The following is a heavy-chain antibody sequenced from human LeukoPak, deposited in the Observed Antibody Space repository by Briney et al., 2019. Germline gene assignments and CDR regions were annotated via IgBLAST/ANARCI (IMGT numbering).Heavy chain of an antibody. CDR1: GFTFSSCS. CDR3: ARAVTIFGVVINYGTYGMDV. D-gene: IGHD3-3*01. Sequence: PGGTLRLSCAASGFTFSSCSMNWVRQAPGKGLEWVSSISSSSSYIYYADSVKGRFTISRDNAKNSLYLQMNSLRAEDTAVYYCARAVTIFGVVINYGTYGMDVWGQGTTVTVSS. V-gene: IGHV3-21*01. CDR2: ISSSSSYI. J-gene: IGHJ6*02.